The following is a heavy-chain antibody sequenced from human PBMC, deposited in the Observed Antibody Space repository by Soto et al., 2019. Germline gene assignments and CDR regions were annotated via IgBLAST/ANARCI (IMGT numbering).Heavy chain of an antibody. CDR1: GGSISSGGYY. J-gene: IGHJ4*02. V-gene: IGHV4-31*03. D-gene: IGHD1-7*01. Sequence: PSETLSLTCTVSGGSISSGGYYWSWIRQHPGKGLERIGYIYYSGSTYYNPSLKSRVTISVDTSKNQFSLKLSSVTAADTAVYYCAGGITGTTLAVDYWGQVTLVTVSS. CDR3: AGGITGTTLAVDY. CDR2: IYYSGST.